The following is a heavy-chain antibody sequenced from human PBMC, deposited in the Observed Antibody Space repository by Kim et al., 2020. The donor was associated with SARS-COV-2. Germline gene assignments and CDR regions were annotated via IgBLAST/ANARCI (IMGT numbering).Heavy chain of an antibody. J-gene: IGHJ4*02. Sequence: SQTLSLTCAISGDCVSSSSAAWNWVRQSPSRGLEWLGRTFYRSKWYNEYALSVKSRLTINPDTSKNQFSLQLNSVSPEDTAVYYCAREDYGGDSRGFDYWGQGTLVTVSS. D-gene: IGHD2-21*02. CDR2: TFYRSKWYN. V-gene: IGHV6-1*01. CDR3: AREDYGGDSRGFDY. CDR1: GDCVSSSSAA.